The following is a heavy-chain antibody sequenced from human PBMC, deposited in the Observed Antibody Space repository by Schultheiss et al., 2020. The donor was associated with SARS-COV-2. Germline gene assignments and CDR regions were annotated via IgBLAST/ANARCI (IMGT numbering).Heavy chain of an antibody. CDR2: LNGIGTSI. CDR3: AKQEGMMVVNPLDY. CDR1: GFAFRSSA. Sequence: GESLKISCAASGFAFRSSAMSWVRQAPGKGLEWVSGLNGIGTSIYYRDSVKGRFTISRDTSKDILYLQMNSLRAEDTAVYYCAKQEGMMVVNPLDYWGQGTLVTVSS. V-gene: IGHV3-23*01. D-gene: IGHD2-8*01. J-gene: IGHJ4*02.